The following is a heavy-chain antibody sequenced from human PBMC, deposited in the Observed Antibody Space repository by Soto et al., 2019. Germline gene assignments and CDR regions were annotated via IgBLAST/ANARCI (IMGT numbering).Heavy chain of an antibody. V-gene: IGHV4-34*01. D-gene: IGHD5-12*01. Sequence: SETLSLTCAVYGGSFSAYYWSWIRQPPGKGLEWIGEINHSGSTNYNPSLKSRVTISVDTSKNQFSLKLSSVTAADTAVYYCARGNRENLDISGGTDYYGKDVWGQGTTVTVS. CDR2: INHSGST. J-gene: IGHJ6*02. CDR3: ARGNRENLDISGGTDYYGKDV. CDR1: GGSFSAYY.